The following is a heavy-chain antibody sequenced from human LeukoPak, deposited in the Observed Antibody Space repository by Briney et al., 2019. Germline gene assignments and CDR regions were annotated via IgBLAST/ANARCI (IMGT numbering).Heavy chain of an antibody. J-gene: IGHJ4*02. D-gene: IGHD3-9*01. CDR3: ARERSGRYFDWLPYPLDY. Sequence: ASVKVSCKASGYTFTGYYMHWVRQAPGQGLEWMGWINPNSGGTNYAQKFQGRVTMTRDTSISTAYMEMSRLRSDDTAVYYCARERSGRYFDWLPYPLDYWGQGTLVTVSS. CDR1: GYTFTGYY. V-gene: IGHV1-2*02. CDR2: INPNSGGT.